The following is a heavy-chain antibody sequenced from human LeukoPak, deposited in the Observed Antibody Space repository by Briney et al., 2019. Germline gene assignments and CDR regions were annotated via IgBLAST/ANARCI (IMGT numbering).Heavy chain of an antibody. V-gene: IGHV4-59*01. CDR2: IYYSGST. J-gene: IGHJ4*02. D-gene: IGHD2-2*01. CDR1: GGSISSYY. CDR3: ARGSAANSDY. Sequence: SETLSLTCTVSGGSISSYYWSGIRQPPGKGLEWIGYIYYSGSTNYNPSLKSRVTISVDTSKNQFSLKLSSVTAADTAVYYCARGSAANSDYWGQGTLVTVSS.